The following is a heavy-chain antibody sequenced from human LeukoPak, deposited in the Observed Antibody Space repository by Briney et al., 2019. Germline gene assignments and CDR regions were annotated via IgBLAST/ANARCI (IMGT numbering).Heavy chain of an antibody. J-gene: IGHJ4*02. Sequence: PGGSLRLSCAASGFTVSSDYMSWVRQAPGKGLEWVSVIYRAGSTHYADSVKGRFTNSRDNSKNTLDLQMSSLRAEDTAVYYCARMGLWFGELLGRRDYWGQGTLVTVSS. V-gene: IGHV3-66*01. CDR2: IYRAGST. CDR1: GFTVSSDY. D-gene: IGHD3-10*01. CDR3: ARMGLWFGELLGRRDY.